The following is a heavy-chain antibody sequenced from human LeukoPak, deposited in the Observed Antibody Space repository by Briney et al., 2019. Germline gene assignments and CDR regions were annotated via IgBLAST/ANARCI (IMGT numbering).Heavy chain of an antibody. CDR3: AKVPDSGNYHFDY. V-gene: IGHV3-23*01. CDR1: GFTFTTYA. Sequence: AGGSLRLSCAASGFTFTTYALIWVRQAPGKGLEWVSAISGGAGSTYYADSVKGRFTISRDSSKNTLYQQMNSLRAEDTAVYYCAKVPDSGNYHFDYWGQGTLVTVSS. D-gene: IGHD1-26*01. CDR2: ISGGAGST. J-gene: IGHJ4*02.